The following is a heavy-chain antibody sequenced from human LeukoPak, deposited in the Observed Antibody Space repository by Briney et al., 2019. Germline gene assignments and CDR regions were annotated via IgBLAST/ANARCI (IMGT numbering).Heavy chain of an antibody. Sequence: MASETLSLTCAVSGGSISRNNWWSWIRQPPGKGLEWIGSIYYSGSTYYNPSLKSRVTISVDTSKNQFSLKLSSVTAADTAVYYCARGVDTSGYYFDYWGQGTLVIVSS. CDR2: IYYSGST. V-gene: IGHV4-39*01. CDR3: ARGVDTSGYYFDY. CDR1: GGSISRNNW. J-gene: IGHJ4*02. D-gene: IGHD6-19*01.